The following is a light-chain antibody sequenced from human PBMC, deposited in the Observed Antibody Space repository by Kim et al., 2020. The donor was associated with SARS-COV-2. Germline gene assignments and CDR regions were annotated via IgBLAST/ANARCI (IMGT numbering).Light chain of an antibody. CDR1: SSNIETNT. V-gene: IGLV1-44*01. CDR3: AAWDDSLNGVI. J-gene: IGLJ2*01. CDR2: TNN. Sequence: GQRVTNSCSGSSSNIETNTVNWYQQLPGTAPKLLIYTNNQRPSGVPDRFSGSKSGTSASLAISGLQSEDEADYYCAAWDDSLNGVIFGGGTQLTVL.